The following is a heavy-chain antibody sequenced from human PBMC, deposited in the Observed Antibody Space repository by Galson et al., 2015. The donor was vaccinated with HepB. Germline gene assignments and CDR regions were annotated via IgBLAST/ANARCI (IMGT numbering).Heavy chain of an antibody. CDR3: TRVGIRSSTTDWFDP. Sequence: SLRLSCAASGFTFGDYAVTWFRQAPGKGLEWVGFIRSKAFGGTTEYAASVKGRFTISRDDFRSIAYLQMNGLKIEDTGVYYCTRVGIRSSTTDWFDPWGQGTLVTVSS. CDR2: IRSKAFGGTT. CDR1: GFTFGDYA. V-gene: IGHV3-49*03. J-gene: IGHJ5*02. D-gene: IGHD2-2*01.